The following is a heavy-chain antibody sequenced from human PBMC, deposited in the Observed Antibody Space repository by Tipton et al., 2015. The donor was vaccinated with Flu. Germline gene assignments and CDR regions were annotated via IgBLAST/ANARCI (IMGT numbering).Heavy chain of an antibody. D-gene: IGHD3-22*01. J-gene: IGHJ3*02. V-gene: IGHV4-38-2*01. Sequence: TLSLTCSVSGDSIGSAYYWGWIRQPPGKGLEWIGNIHRSGHTYHNPSLKSRVTVSVDKSKNHFSLKLTSVTAADTAVYYCARGYFESSGYYPVTFDIWGQGTMVTVSS. CDR1: GDSIGSAYY. CDR2: IHRSGHT. CDR3: ARGYFESSGYYPVTFDI.